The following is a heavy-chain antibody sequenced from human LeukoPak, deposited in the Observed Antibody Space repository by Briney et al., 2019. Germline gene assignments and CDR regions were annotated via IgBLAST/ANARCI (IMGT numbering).Heavy chain of an antibody. Sequence: PSETLSLTCAVYGGSFSGYYWSWIRQPPGKGLEWIGEINHSGSTNYNPSLKSRVTISVDTSKNEFSLKLSSVTAADTAVYYCARKTANWNYVDWGQGTLVTVPS. CDR2: INHSGST. CDR3: ARKTANWNYVD. D-gene: IGHD1-7*01. V-gene: IGHV4-34*01. CDR1: GGSFSGYY. J-gene: IGHJ4*02.